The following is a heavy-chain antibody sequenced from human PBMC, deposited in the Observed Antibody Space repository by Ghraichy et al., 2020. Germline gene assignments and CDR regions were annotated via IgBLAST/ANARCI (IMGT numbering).Heavy chain of an antibody. Sequence: ASVKVSCKVSGYTLTELSMHWVRQAPGKGLEWMGGFDPEDGETIYAQKFQGRVTMTEDTSTDTAYMELSSLRSEDTAVYYCAVVRGFGYGMDVWGQGTTVTVSS. V-gene: IGHV1-24*01. CDR2: FDPEDGET. CDR1: GYTLTELS. J-gene: IGHJ6*02. CDR3: AVVRGFGYGMDV. D-gene: IGHD3-10*01.